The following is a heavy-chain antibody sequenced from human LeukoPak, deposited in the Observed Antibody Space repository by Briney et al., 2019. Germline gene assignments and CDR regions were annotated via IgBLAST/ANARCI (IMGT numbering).Heavy chain of an antibody. CDR1: GYTLTSYD. CDR2: MNPNSGRT. CDR3: ARGVRFLEWSGSRNYMDV. V-gene: IGHV1-8*01. D-gene: IGHD3-3*01. Sequence: GASVKVSCKASGYTLTSYDINWVRQATGQGLEWMGWMNPNSGRTGYAQNFQGRITITRNTSISTAYMELSSLRSEDTAVYYCARGVRFLEWSGSRNYMDVWSKGTTVTVSS. J-gene: IGHJ6*03.